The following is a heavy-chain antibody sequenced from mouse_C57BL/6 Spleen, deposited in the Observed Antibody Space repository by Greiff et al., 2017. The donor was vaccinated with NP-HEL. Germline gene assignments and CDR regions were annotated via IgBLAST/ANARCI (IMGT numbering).Heavy chain of an antibody. Sequence: VHVKQSGPELVKPGASVKIPCKASGYTFTDYNMDWVKQSHGKSLEWIGDINPNNGGTIYNQKFKGKATLTVDKSSSTAYMELRSLTSEDTAVYYCARDYGSSWFAYWGQGTLVTVSA. CDR1: GYTFTDYN. CDR3: ARDYGSSWFAY. V-gene: IGHV1-18*01. CDR2: INPNNGGT. D-gene: IGHD1-1*01. J-gene: IGHJ3*01.